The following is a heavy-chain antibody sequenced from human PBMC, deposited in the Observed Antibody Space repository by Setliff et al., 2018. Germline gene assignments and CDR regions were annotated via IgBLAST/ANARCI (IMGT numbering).Heavy chain of an antibody. V-gene: IGHV3-23*01. CDR1: GFTFNSYA. CDR2: LSGSGGNT. J-gene: IGHJ5*02. D-gene: IGHD3-10*01. Sequence: GESLQISCAASGFTFNSYAMIWVRQAPGKGLEWVSTLSGSGGNTYYADSVKGRFTISRDNSKNMLYLQMNSLRAEDTAVYYCAKDRGDYSGPGVRFDPWGQGTLVTVSS. CDR3: AKDRGDYSGPGVRFDP.